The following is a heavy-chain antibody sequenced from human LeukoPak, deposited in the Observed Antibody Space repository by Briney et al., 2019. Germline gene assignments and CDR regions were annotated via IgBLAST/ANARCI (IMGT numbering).Heavy chain of an antibody. Sequence: SETLSLTCAVSGGSISSYYWSWIRQPPGKGPEWIAYIYYSGSTHHNPSLKSRVTISVDTSKNQFSLKLSSVTAADTAVYYCARYVWGSYPTFEDYWGQGTLVTVSS. J-gene: IGHJ4*02. CDR2: IYYSGST. CDR3: ARYVWGSYPTFEDY. CDR1: GGSISSYY. D-gene: IGHD3-16*02. V-gene: IGHV4-59*01.